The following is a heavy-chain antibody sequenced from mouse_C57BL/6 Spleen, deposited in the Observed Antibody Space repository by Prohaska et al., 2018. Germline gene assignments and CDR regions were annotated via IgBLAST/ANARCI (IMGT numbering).Heavy chain of an antibody. D-gene: IGHD1-1*01. CDR2: IKLKSDNYAT. V-gene: IGHV6-3*01. CDR3: TGLYDGSSYGWFAY. Sequence: EVKLEESGGCLVQPVGSMKLSCVASGFTFSNYCMNWVRQSPEQVLEWIAQIKLKSDNYATHYAESVKGRFTISRDDSKSSVYLQMNNLRAEDTGIYYCTGLYDGSSYGWFAYWGQGTLVTVSA. CDR1: GFTFSNYC. J-gene: IGHJ3*01.